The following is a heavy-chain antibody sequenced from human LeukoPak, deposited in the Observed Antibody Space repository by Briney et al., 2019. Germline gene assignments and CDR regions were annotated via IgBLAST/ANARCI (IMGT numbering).Heavy chain of an antibody. CDR1: GFTFSDYY. D-gene: IGHD3-10*01. Sequence: KTGGSLRLSCAASGFTFSDYYMSWIRQAPGKGLEWVSYISSSGTTIYYADSVKGRFTISRDNAKNSLHLQMDSLRAEDTAVYYCARDRTSPSASVRAFDIWGQGTWVTVSS. V-gene: IGHV3-11*04. J-gene: IGHJ3*02. CDR3: ARDRTSPSASVRAFDI. CDR2: ISSSGTTI.